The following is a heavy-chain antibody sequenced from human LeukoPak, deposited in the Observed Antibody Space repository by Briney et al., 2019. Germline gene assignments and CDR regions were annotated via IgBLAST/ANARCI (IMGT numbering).Heavy chain of an antibody. J-gene: IGHJ3*02. CDR3: ARAYSGSYLGDAFDI. CDR2: IYYSGST. D-gene: IGHD1-26*01. V-gene: IGHV4-61*05. Sequence: SETLSLTRTVSGGSISSSDFRSYDFHWGWVRQPPGKGLEWIGYIYYSGSTNYNPSLKSRVTISVDTSKNQFSLKLSSVTAADTAVYYCARAYSGSYLGDAFDIWGQGTMVTVSS. CDR1: GGSISSSDFRSYD.